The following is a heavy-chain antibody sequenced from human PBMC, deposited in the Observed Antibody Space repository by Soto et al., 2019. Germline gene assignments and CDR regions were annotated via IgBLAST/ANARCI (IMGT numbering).Heavy chain of an antibody. Sequence: QVQLVQSGAEVKKPGSSVKVSCKASGGTFSSYTISWVRQAPGQGLEWMGRIIPILGIANYAQKFQGRVTIAADKSTSTAYMELSSLRSEDTAVYYCAQDGGFRELPDAFDIWGQGTMVTVSS. D-gene: IGHD3-10*01. J-gene: IGHJ3*02. CDR2: IIPILGIA. CDR3: AQDGGFRELPDAFDI. V-gene: IGHV1-69*02. CDR1: GGTFSSYT.